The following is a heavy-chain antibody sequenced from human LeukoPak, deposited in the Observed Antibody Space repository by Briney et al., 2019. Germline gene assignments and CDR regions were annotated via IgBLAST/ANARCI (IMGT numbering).Heavy chain of an antibody. V-gene: IGHV4-34*01. CDR1: GGSFSGYY. D-gene: IGHD3-22*01. J-gene: IGHJ4*02. Sequence: SETLSLTCAVYGGSFSGYYWSWIRQPPGKGLEWIGEINHSGSTNYNPSLKSRVTISVDTSKNQFSLKLSSVTAADTAVYYCARGFRMEGRSSGYYGPPYYFDYWGQGTLVTVSS. CDR3: ARGFRMEGRSSGYYGPPYYFDY. CDR2: INHSGST.